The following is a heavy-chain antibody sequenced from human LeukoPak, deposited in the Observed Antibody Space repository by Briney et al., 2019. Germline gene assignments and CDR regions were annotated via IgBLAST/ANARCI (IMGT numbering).Heavy chain of an antibody. Sequence: PSETLSLTCAVYGGSFSGYYWSWIRQPPGKGLEWIGEINHSGSTNYNPSLKSRVTISVDTSKNQFSLKLSSVTAADTAVYYCARDLIRYHYFDYWGQGTLVTVSS. D-gene: IGHD3-9*01. CDR3: ARDLIRYHYFDY. V-gene: IGHV4-34*01. CDR1: GGSFSGYY. J-gene: IGHJ4*02. CDR2: INHSGST.